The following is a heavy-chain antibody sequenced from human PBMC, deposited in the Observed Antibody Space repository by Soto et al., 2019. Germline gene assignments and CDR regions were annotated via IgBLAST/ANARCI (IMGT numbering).Heavy chain of an antibody. CDR3: ARDTAIVIGGGLNLSY. V-gene: IGHV3-23*01. Sequence: ESGGGLVQPGGSLSLSCAASGCTFNSYAIRLLRQAPVTGLGWLAAISGSGCSTYYADSVKGRFTITRDNSKYTLHLQMGSLRDEDTALYSCARDTAIVIGGGLNLSYCGKGPMVNVSS. CDR2: ISGSGCST. J-gene: IGHJ4*02. D-gene: IGHD5-18*01. CDR1: GCTFNSYA.